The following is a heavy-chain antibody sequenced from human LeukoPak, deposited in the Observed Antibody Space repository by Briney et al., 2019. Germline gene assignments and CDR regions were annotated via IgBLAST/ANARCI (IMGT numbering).Heavy chain of an antibody. Sequence: SETLSLTCTVSGGSISSYYWSWIRQPPGKGLEWIGYIYYSGSTNYNPSLKSRVTISVDTSKNQFSLKLSSVTASDTAVYYCARDVEMATTDYYYYYYMDVWGKGTTVTVSS. CDR3: ARDVEMATTDYYYYYYMDV. CDR2: IYYSGST. V-gene: IGHV4-59*01. CDR1: GGSISSYY. J-gene: IGHJ6*03. D-gene: IGHD5-24*01.